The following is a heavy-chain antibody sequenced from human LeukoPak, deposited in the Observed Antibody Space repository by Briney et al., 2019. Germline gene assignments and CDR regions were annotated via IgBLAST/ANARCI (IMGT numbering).Heavy chain of an antibody. J-gene: IGHJ4*02. Sequence: ASVKVPCKASGYTFTGYYMHWVRQAPGQGLEWMGWINPNSGGTNYAQKYQGRVTMTRDTSISTAYMELSRLRSDDTAVYYCARWSEATIPFFDYWGQGTLVTVSS. CDR1: GYTFTGYY. CDR3: ARWSEATIPFFDY. D-gene: IGHD5-12*01. V-gene: IGHV1-2*02. CDR2: INPNSGGT.